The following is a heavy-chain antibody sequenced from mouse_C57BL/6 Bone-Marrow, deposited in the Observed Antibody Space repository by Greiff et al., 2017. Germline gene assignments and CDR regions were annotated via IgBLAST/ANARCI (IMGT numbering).Heavy chain of an antibody. V-gene: IGHV14-4*01. J-gene: IGHJ3*01. Sequence: EVQLQQSGAELVRPGASVKLSCTASGFNIKDDYMHWVKQRPEQGLEWIGWIDPENGDTEYASKFQGKATITADTSSNTAYLQLSSLTSEDTAVYYCTTKSYYDYDWFAYWGQGTLVTVSA. CDR2: IDPENGDT. CDR1: GFNIKDDY. D-gene: IGHD2-4*01. CDR3: TTKSYYDYDWFAY.